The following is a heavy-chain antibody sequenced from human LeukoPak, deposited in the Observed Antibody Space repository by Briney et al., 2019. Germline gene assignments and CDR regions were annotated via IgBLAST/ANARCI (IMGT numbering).Heavy chain of an antibody. Sequence: SGGSLRLSCAASGFTFSSYSMNWVRQAPDKGLEWVAVISYDGSNKYYADSVKGRFTISRDNSKNTLYLQMNNLRAEDTAVYYCARELIRYSSGWYNYYGLDVWGQGTTITVSS. V-gene: IGHV3-30*03. CDR3: ARELIRYSSGWYNYYGLDV. D-gene: IGHD6-19*01. J-gene: IGHJ6*02. CDR1: GFTFSSYS. CDR2: ISYDGSNK.